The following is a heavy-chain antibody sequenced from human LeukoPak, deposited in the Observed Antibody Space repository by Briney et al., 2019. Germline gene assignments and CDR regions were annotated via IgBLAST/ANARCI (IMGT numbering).Heavy chain of an antibody. CDR2: ISGDEVVR. D-gene: IGHD3-9*01. CDR3: AREADWYRQSYDY. Sequence: GGSLRLSCEASGFTFSTYWMHWVRQAPGKGLMWVSRISGDEVVRKYADSVRGRFTISRDNAKNTLYLQMDSLRAEDKAVYYCAREADWYRQSYDYWGQGTLVTVSS. V-gene: IGHV3-74*03. J-gene: IGHJ4*02. CDR1: GFTFSTYW.